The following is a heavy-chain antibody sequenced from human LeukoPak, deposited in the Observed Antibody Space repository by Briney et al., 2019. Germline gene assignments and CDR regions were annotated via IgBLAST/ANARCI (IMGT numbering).Heavy chain of an antibody. J-gene: IGHJ3*02. D-gene: IGHD3-16*02. CDR3: ARVALSYGGAFDI. CDR1: GCTISSNSYY. V-gene: IGHV4-39*07. CDR2: IYYSGTT. Sequence: PSETLSLTCTVSGCTISSNSYYWGWIRQPPGKGLEGVGTIYYSGTTYYNPSLKSRVTISADTSKNHFSLKLSSVTAADTAVYYCARVALSYGGAFDIWGQGTMVTVSS.